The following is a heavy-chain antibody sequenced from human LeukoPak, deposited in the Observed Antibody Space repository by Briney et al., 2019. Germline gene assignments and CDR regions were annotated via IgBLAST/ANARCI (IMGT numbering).Heavy chain of an antibody. J-gene: IGHJ3*02. CDR1: GFTFSAHI. V-gene: IGHV3-72*01. CDR3: AREGAEGDQSAFDI. Sequence: PGGSLRLSCTASGFTFSAHIMDWFRQAPGKGLEWIGRVRTKTREYTTECAASVKDRFVISRDDSRDSVFLQMYSLGTEDTAVYYCAREGAEGDQSAFDIWGQGTLVTVSS. D-gene: IGHD3-16*01. CDR2: VRTKTREYTT.